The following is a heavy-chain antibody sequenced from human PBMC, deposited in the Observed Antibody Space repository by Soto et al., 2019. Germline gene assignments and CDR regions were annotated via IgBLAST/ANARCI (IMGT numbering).Heavy chain of an antibody. CDR2: INAGNGNT. CDR3: ARDGDGAFDI. Sequence: QVRLVQSEAEVKKPGASVKVSCKASGYTFSSSAMHWVRQSPGQRLKWMGWINAGNGNTKYSQKFQGRVTLTRATSSSTAYMDLSRLRSEDTAVYYCARDGDGAFDIWCQGTIDSVSS. CDR1: GYTFSSSA. J-gene: IGHJ3*02. V-gene: IGHV1-3*01.